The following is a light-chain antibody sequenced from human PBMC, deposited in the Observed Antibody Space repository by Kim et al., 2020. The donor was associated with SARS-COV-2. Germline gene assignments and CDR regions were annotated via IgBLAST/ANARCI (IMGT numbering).Light chain of an antibody. Sequence: DIQMTQSPSSLSASVGDRVTITCRASQTISSDLNWYQQRPGKAPNLLIYCASSLQSGVPPRFSGSGSGTDFTLIISSLQPEDFATYYCQQSSSAPPTFGQGTRLEIK. J-gene: IGKJ5*01. CDR1: QTISSD. CDR3: QQSSSAPPT. V-gene: IGKV1-39*01. CDR2: CAS.